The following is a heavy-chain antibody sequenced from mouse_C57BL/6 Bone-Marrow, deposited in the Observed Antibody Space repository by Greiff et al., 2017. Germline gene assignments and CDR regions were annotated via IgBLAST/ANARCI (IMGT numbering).Heavy chain of an antibody. CDR3: ARWNYYGSSLGFAY. Sequence: EVQLQQSGPELVKPGASVKISCKASGYTFTDYYMNWVKQSHGESLEWIGDINPNNGGTSYNQKFKGKATLTVDKSSSTAYMELRSLTSEDSAVYYCARWNYYGSSLGFAYWGQGTLVTVSA. J-gene: IGHJ3*01. V-gene: IGHV1-26*01. CDR2: INPNNGGT. D-gene: IGHD1-1*01. CDR1: GYTFTDYY.